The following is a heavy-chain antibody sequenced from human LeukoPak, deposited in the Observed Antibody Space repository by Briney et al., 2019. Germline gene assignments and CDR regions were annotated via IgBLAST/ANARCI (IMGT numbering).Heavy chain of an antibody. CDR1: GYKFTNYW. CDR2: IYPGDSDT. CDR3: ARHRVEYYSSTSCYWSYMDV. V-gene: IGHV5-51*01. Sequence: GESLKISCKGSGYKFTNYWIGWVRQMPGKGLEWMGIIYPGDSDTTYSPSFQGQVTISADKSISTAYLQWSSLKASDTAMYYCARHRVEYYSSTSCYWSYMDVWGKGTTVTVSS. D-gene: IGHD2-2*01. J-gene: IGHJ6*03.